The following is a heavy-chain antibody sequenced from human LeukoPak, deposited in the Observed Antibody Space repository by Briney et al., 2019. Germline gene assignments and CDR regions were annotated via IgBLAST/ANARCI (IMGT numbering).Heavy chain of an antibody. D-gene: IGHD5-24*01. CDR1: GFTFSRYT. CDR2: ISSSISYI. CDR3: ARVGTRMVTIVAPYYMDV. J-gene: IGHJ6*03. Sequence: GGSLRLSCAASGFTFSRYTMNWVRQAPGRGLEWVSSISSSISYIYYADSVKGRYTISRDNAKNSLYLQMNSLRAEDTAVYYCARVGTRMVTIVAPYYMDVWGKGTTVTVSS. V-gene: IGHV3-21*01.